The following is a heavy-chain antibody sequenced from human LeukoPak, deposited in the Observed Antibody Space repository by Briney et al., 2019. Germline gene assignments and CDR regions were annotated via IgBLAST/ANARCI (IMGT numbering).Heavy chain of an antibody. V-gene: IGHV3-53*01. CDR2: IYSGGST. Sequence: GGSLRLSCAASGFTVSSNYMSWVRQTPGKGLEWVSDIYSGGSTYYEDSVKGRFTISGDDSKNTLYLQMNSLRAEDTAVYYCARAWIYYDRSDAFDIWGQGTMVTVSS. D-gene: IGHD3-10*02. J-gene: IGHJ3*02. CDR3: ARAWIYYDRSDAFDI. CDR1: GFTVSSNY.